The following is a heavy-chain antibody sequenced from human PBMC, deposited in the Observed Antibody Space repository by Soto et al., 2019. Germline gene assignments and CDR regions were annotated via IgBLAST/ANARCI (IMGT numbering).Heavy chain of an antibody. Sequence: QVQLVESGGGVVQPGRSLRLSCAASGFTFSSSGMHWVRQAPGKGLEWLAVISYDGSNKYYADSVKGRFTISRDNSKNTLYLQMNSLRAEDTAVYYCAKDFLAARRGVVEDYWGQGTLVTVSS. CDR3: AKDFLAARRGVVEDY. V-gene: IGHV3-30*18. CDR1: GFTFSSSG. J-gene: IGHJ4*02. D-gene: IGHD6-6*01. CDR2: ISYDGSNK.